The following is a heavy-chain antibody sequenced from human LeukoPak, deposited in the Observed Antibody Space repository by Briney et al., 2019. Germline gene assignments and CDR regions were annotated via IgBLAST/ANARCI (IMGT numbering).Heavy chain of an antibody. CDR3: AKDRQFYTAMADY. V-gene: IGHV3-30*18. Sequence: GGSLRLSCAASGFTFNNYGIHWVRQAPGKGLEWVAVISYDGSDKSYADSVKGRFTISRDNSMHTVYLQMNGLRAEDTAVYYCAKDRQFYTAMADYWGQGTLVTVSS. J-gene: IGHJ4*02. D-gene: IGHD5-18*01. CDR2: ISYDGSDK. CDR1: GFTFNNYG.